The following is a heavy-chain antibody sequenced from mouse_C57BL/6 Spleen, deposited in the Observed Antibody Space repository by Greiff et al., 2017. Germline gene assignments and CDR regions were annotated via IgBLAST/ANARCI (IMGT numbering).Heavy chain of an antibody. CDR1: GYTFTSYW. D-gene: IGHD4-1*01. Sequence: QVQLQQPGAELVRPGSSVKLSCKASGYTFTSYWMDWVKQRPGQGLEWIGNIYPSDSETHYNQKFKDKATLTVDKSSSTAYMQLSSLTSEDSAVYYCARTGSYYAMDCWGKGTSVTVSS. V-gene: IGHV1-61*01. J-gene: IGHJ4*01. CDR2: IYPSDSET. CDR3: ARTGSYYAMDC.